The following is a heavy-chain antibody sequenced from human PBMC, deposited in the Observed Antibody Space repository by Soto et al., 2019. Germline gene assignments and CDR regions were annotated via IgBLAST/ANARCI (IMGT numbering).Heavy chain of an antibody. CDR2: ISSSSSTM. J-gene: IGHJ4*02. CDR3: ARRGYCSGGNCQLLPYYFDF. CDR1: GFTFSTYS. Sequence: GGSLRLSCAASGFTFSTYSMNWVRQDQGKGLEWVSYISSSSSTMYYADSVKGRFTISRDNAKNSLYLQMNSLRAEDTAVYYCARRGYCSGGNCQLLPYYFDFWGQGTLVTVSS. V-gene: IGHV3-48*01. D-gene: IGHD2-15*01.